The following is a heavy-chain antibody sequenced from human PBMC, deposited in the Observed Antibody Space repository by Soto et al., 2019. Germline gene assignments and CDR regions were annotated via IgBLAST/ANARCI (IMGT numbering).Heavy chain of an antibody. D-gene: IGHD3-10*01. V-gene: IGHV2-5*02. CDR3: AHLGDHDAFDI. J-gene: IGHJ3*02. CDR2: IYWDDDK. CDR1: GFSLSTSGVG. Sequence: QITLKESGPTLVKPTQTLTLTCTFSGFSLSTSGVGVGWIRQPPGKALEWLALIYWDDDKRYSPSLKRRLTIPKHTSKNQVVLTMTNMDPVDTATYYCAHLGDHDAFDIWGQGTMVTVAS.